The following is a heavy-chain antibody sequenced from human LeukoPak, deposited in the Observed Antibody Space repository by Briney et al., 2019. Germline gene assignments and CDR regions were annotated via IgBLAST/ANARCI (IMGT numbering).Heavy chain of an antibody. J-gene: IGHJ4*02. V-gene: IGHV4-34*01. CDR1: GGSFSGYY. CDR2: IYYSGST. CDR3: ARAYSSSSSVDY. Sequence: SETLSLTCAVYGGSFSGYYWSWIRQPPGKGLEWIGSIYYSGSTYYNPSLKSRVTISVDTSKNQFSLKLSSVTAADTAVYYCARAYSSSSSVDYWGQGTLVTVSS. D-gene: IGHD6-6*01.